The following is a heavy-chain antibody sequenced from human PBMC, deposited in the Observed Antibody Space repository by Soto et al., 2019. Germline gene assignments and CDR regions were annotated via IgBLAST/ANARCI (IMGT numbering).Heavy chain of an antibody. CDR2: AYHNGLT. CDR1: ADSVTSNVW. CDR3: ARDAAVPGESDRFDY. V-gene: IGHV4-4*02. Sequence: QVQLQESGPGLVKPSGTLSLTCAVSADSVTSNVWWSWVRQPPGKGLEWIGEAYHNGLTDYNPSLKSRVAMSVDTSKNGFSLKWASLTAADAAIYYCARDAAVPGESDRFDYWGQGSLVTVSS. J-gene: IGHJ4*02. D-gene: IGHD6-19*01.